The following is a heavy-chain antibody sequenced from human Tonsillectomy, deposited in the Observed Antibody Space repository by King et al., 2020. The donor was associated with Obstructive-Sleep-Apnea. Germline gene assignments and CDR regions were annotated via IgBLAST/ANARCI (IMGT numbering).Heavy chain of an antibody. Sequence: VQLVESGGGLVQPGGSLRRSLAASGFTFSSDAMSWVRQAPGKGLEWVSGISGIGGSTDYADSVKGRFTISRDNSKNTLYLQMNSLRAEDTAVYYCAKDRKNIAVAGTDLWGQGTLVTVSS. J-gene: IGHJ4*02. CDR3: AKDRKNIAVAGTDL. CDR2: ISGIGGST. D-gene: IGHD6-19*01. V-gene: IGHV3-23*04. CDR1: GFTFSSDA.